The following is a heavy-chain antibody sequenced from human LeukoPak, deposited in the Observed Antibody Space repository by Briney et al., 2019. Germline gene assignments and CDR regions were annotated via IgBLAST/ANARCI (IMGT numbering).Heavy chain of an antibody. Sequence: GASVKVSCKASEYTFTGYYMHWVRQAPGQGLEWMGWINPNSGVTNYAQKFQGRVTITRDTPISTAYMELSRLRSDDTAVYYCARVGFAAAGPPHLYYYYYYMDVWGKGTTVTVSS. V-gene: IGHV1-2*02. CDR1: EYTFTGYY. CDR3: ARVGFAAAGPPHLYYYYYYMDV. D-gene: IGHD6-13*01. CDR2: INPNSGVT. J-gene: IGHJ6*03.